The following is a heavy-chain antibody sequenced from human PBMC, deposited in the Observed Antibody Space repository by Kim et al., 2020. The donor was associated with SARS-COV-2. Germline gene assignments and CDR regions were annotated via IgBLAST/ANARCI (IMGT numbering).Heavy chain of an antibody. D-gene: IGHD6-13*01. V-gene: IGHV4-61*07. CDR3: ATRIAAAGFDY. J-gene: IGHJ4*02. Sequence: TNYNPSLKSRVTISVDTSKNQFSLKLSSVTAADTAVYYCATRIAAAGFDYWGQGTLVTVSS. CDR2: T.